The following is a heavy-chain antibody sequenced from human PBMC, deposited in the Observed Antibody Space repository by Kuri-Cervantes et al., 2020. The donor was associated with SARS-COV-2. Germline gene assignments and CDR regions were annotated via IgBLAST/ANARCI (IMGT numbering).Heavy chain of an antibody. Sequence: SQTLSLPCAVYGGSFSGYYWSWVRQPPGKGLEWSWEINHSGSTNYNPSLKSRVTISVDTSKNQFSLKLSSVAAADTAVYYCARGPGQDSGDLWSALGYYYYYYIDVWGKGTTVTVSS. CDR2: INHSGST. V-gene: IGHV4-34*01. J-gene: IGHJ6*03. CDR3: ARGPGQDSGDLWSALGYYYYYYIDV. D-gene: IGHD3-3*01. CDR1: GGSFSGYY.